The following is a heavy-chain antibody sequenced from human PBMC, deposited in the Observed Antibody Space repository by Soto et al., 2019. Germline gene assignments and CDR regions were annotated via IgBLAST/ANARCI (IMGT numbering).Heavy chain of an antibody. D-gene: IGHD2-15*01. V-gene: IGHV3-21*01. Sequence: PXESLQLSCAASGFTFSDFTINWVRQAPGKGLEWVSSISGSSYIFYSDSLRGRFTISRDNARNSVYLQINSLRAEDTAVYYCARDCSGGTCYPGMDVWGQGTTVTVSS. J-gene: IGHJ6*02. CDR2: ISGSSYI. CDR3: ARDCSGGTCYPGMDV. CDR1: GFTFSDFT.